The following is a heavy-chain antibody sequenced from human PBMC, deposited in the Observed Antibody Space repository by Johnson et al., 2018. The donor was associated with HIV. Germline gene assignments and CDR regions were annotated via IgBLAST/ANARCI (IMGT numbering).Heavy chain of an antibody. CDR1: GFNFDEYG. Sequence: VQLVESGGGVVRPGESLRLSCATSGFNFDEYGMRWVRQAPGKGPEWVAGINWKGGSKGYADSVKGRFTVSRDNANNSLYLQMNSLRAEDTALYYCARDWEYLDGSGYYYAVMVDAFDIWGQGT. V-gene: IGHV3-20*04. J-gene: IGHJ3*02. CDR2: INWKGGSK. CDR3: ARDWEYLDGSGYYYAVMVDAFDI. D-gene: IGHD3-22*01.